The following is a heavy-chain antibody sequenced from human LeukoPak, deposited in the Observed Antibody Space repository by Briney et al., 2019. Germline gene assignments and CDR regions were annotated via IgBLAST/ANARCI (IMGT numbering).Heavy chain of an antibody. J-gene: IGHJ4*02. CDR3: ARRRYNSAGNYFDY. CDR1: GFTFSSYA. Sequence: PGGSLRLSCAASGFTFSSYAMSWVRQAPGKGLEWVSGISGGGGSTYYADSVKGRFTISRDNSKNTLYLQMNSLRAEDTAVYYCARRRYNSAGNYFDYWGQGTLVTVSS. D-gene: IGHD6-19*01. CDR2: ISGGGGST. V-gene: IGHV3-23*01.